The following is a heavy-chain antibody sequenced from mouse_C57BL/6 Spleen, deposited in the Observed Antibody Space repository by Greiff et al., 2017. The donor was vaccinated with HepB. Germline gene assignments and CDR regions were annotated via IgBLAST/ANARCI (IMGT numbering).Heavy chain of an antibody. CDR1: GFTFSSYT. J-gene: IGHJ1*03. V-gene: IGHV5-9*01. Sequence: DVHLVESGGGLVKPGGSLKLSCAASGFTFSSYTMSWVRQTPEKRLEWVATISGGGGNTYYPDSVKGRFTISRDNAKNTLYLQMSSLRSEDTALYYCARRFITTVVEYFDVWGTGTTVTVSS. CDR3: ARRFITTVVEYFDV. CDR2: ISGGGGNT. D-gene: IGHD1-1*01.